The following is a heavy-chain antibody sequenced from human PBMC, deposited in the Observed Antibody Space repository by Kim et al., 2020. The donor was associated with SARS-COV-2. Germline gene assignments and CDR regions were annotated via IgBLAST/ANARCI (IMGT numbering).Heavy chain of an antibody. Sequence: DSVKGGFTTTRDNANNTLYLQMHSLRVEDTAVYYCARPGGYSGSWHSLDDWGQGTLVTISS. D-gene: IGHD6-13*01. V-gene: IGHV3-21*01. J-gene: IGHJ4*02. CDR3: ARPGGYSGSWHSLDD.